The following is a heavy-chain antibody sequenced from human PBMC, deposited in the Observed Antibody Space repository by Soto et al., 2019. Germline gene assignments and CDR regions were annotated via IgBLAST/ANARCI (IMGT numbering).Heavy chain of an antibody. D-gene: IGHD6-19*01. CDR3: AKDWGSSGWFNWLDS. CDR1: GFTLSNTV. CDR2: ISHDGFAQ. J-gene: IGHJ5*01. Sequence: QVQLVESGGGVVQPGTSLRLSCVVSGFTLSNTVVHWVRQAPGKWLEWVAMISHDGFAQYYVDSVKGRFTISRANFKNSVYLQMHSLRPEDTSLYYCAKDWGSSGWFNWLDSWCEGTRVTVSS. V-gene: IGHV3-30*18.